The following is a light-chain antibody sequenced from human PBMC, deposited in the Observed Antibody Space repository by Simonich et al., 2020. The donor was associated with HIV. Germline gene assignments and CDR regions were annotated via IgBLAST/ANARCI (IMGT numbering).Light chain of an antibody. CDR1: SSDVGGYNY. V-gene: IGLV2-14*03. J-gene: IGLJ2*01. CDR3: SSYTSSTTVV. CDR2: DVS. Sequence: QSALTQPASVSGSPGQSITISCTGTSSDVGGYNYVSWSQQHPGKATKLMIYDVSKRPSGVSNRFAGSKSCNPASLTISGLQAEDEADYYCSSYTSSTTVVFGGGTKLTVL.